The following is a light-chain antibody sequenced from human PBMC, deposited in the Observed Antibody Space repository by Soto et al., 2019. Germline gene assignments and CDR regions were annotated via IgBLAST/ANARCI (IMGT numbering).Light chain of an antibody. V-gene: IGKV3-20*01. CDR3: QQCGGSPT. J-gene: IGKJ1*01. CDR2: GAS. Sequence: IVMTQSTATLSVSRGARPSLSSWASQSVSSNLAWYQQKPGQTPRLLIYGASSRATGIPDRFSGSGSGTDFTLTISRLEPEDFAMYYCQQCGGSPTFGQGTKVDIK. CDR1: QSVSSN.